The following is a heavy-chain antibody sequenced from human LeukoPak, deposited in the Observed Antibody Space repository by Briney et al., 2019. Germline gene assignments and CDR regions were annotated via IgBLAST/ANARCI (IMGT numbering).Heavy chain of an antibody. CDR2: INPNSGGT. V-gene: IGHV1-2*02. CDR3: ARGPNGGNYYYYYYMDV. CDR1: GYTFTGYY. D-gene: IGHD4-23*01. Sequence: EASVKVSCKASGYTFTGYYMHWVRQAPGQGLEWMGWINPNSGGTNYAQKFQGRVTITRNTSISTAYMELSSLRSEDTAVYYCARGPNGGNYYYYYYMDVWGKGTTVTVSS. J-gene: IGHJ6*03.